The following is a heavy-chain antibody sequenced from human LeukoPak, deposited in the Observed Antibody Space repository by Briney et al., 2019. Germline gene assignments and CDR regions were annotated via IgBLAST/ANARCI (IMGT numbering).Heavy chain of an antibody. D-gene: IGHD3-10*01. CDR1: GGSITSTYY. Sequence: SETLSLTCSVSGGSITSTYYWGWIRQPPGKGLEWIGSMYYSGSTYYNPSLKSRVTMSVDTSKNQFSLRLSSVTAADTAVYYCARRGSIDAFDIWGQGTMVTVSS. CDR3: ARRGSIDAFDI. CDR2: MYYSGST. V-gene: IGHV4-39*01. J-gene: IGHJ3*02.